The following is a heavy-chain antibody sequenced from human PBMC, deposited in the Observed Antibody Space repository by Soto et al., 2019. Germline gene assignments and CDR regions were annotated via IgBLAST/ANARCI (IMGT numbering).Heavy chain of an antibody. CDR3: ARADGFGVVTPFIDY. Sequence: QLQLQESGPGLVKPSETLSLICTVSGDSISSGRYHWGWIRQPPGKGLEFIATIHYTGNNHYNPSLRSRVTIVVDTPKSQFSLRLSSVTAADTAVYYCARADGFGVVTPFIDYWGQGTLVTGSS. CDR1: GDSISSGRYH. J-gene: IGHJ4*02. D-gene: IGHD3-3*01. V-gene: IGHV4-39*01. CDR2: IHYTGNN.